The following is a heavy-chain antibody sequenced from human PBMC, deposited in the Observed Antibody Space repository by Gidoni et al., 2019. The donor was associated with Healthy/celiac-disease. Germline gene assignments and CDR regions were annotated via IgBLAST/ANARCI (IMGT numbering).Heavy chain of an antibody. V-gene: IGHV1-18*01. CDR1: GYTCTSYG. D-gene: IGHD2-2*01. CDR2: ISAYNGNT. J-gene: IGHJ5*02. Sequence: VQLVQSGAGVKKPGASVKVSCKASGYTCTSYGIRWVRKAPGQGLEWMGWISAYNGNTNYAQKLQGRVTMTTDTSTSTAYMELRSLRSDDTAVYYCAREVVVPAASWFDPWGQGTLVTVSS. CDR3: AREVVVPAASWFDP.